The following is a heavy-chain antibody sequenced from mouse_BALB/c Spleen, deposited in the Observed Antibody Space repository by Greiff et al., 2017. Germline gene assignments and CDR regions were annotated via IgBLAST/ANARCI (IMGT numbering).Heavy chain of an antibody. D-gene: IGHD2-1*01. CDR1: GYNFTSYW. J-gene: IGHJ3*01. CDR2: IYPGSGST. CDR3: ARYGNHEGFAY. V-gene: IGHV1-55*01. Sequence: QVQLQQPGAELVKPGTSVKLSCKASGYNFTSYWINWVKLRPGQGLEWIGDIYPGSGSTNYNEKFKSKATLTVDTSSSTAYMQLSSLASEDSALYYCARYGNHEGFAYWGQGTLVTVSA.